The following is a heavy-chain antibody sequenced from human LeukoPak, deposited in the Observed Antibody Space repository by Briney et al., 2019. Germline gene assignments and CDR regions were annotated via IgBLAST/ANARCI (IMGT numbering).Heavy chain of an antibody. CDR1: GGSISSYY. D-gene: IGHD4-17*01. Sequence: SETLSLTCTVSGGSISSYYWSWIRQPPGKGLEWIGNIYYTGPTYYNASLESRVTISVDTSKNQFSLKLSSVTAADTAVYYCARGGSDYYNWFDPWGQGILVTVSS. V-gene: IGHV4-59*01. CDR2: IYYTGPT. CDR3: ARGGSDYYNWFDP. J-gene: IGHJ5*02.